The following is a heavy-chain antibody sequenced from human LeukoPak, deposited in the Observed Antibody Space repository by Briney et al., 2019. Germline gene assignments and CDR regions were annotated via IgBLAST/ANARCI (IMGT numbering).Heavy chain of an antibody. CDR2: ISGDGGSA. D-gene: IGHD2-21*02. CDR3: ARDRDFPRDQFDY. J-gene: IGHJ4*02. Sequence: GGSLRLSCTASGFTFGSYAMSWVRQAPGKGLEWVSAISGDGGSAWYADSVRGRSTISRDNSKNTVYLQMNSLRAEDTAIYFCARDRDFPRDQFDYWGQGTLVTVSS. CDR1: GFTFGSYA. V-gene: IGHV3-23*01.